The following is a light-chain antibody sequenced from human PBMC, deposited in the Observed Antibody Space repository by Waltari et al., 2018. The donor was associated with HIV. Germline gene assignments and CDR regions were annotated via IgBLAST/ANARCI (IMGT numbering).Light chain of an antibody. J-gene: IGLJ3*02. Sequence: QSVLTQPPSASATPGQRVTIPCSGRSPNIGSNFVYWYQQLPGETPKLCIYGDNHRPSVTPDRCSACTSGTSASLAISGLRSEDEGHYYCAAWDDTLSGRVFGGGTKVTV. CDR2: GDN. CDR1: SPNIGSNF. CDR3: AAWDDTLSGRV. V-gene: IGLV1-47*01.